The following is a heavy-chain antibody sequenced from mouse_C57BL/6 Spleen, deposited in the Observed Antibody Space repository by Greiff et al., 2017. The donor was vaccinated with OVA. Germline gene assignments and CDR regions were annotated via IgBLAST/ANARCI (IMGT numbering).Heavy chain of an antibody. J-gene: IGHJ2*01. CDR2: ISSGGDYI. Sequence: EVQRVESGEGLVKPGGSLKLSCAASGFTFSSYAMSWVRQTPEKRLEWVAYISSGGDYIYYADTVKGRFTISTDNSRNTRYLQMSSLKSEDTDIYYCTGDGSTTVAFDYWGQGTTVTVSS. V-gene: IGHV5-9-1*02. D-gene: IGHD1-1*01. CDR3: TGDGSTTVAFDY. CDR1: GFTFSSYA.